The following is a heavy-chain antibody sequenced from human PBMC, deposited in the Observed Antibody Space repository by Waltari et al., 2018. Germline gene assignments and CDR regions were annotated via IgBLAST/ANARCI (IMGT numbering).Heavy chain of an antibody. CDR2: IVVGSGNT. J-gene: IGHJ3*02. Sequence: QMQLVQSGPEVKKPGTSVKVSCKASGFTFTSSAMQWVRQARGQRLEWIGWIVVGSGNTNYAQKFQERVTITRDMSTSTAYMELSSLRSEDTAVYYCAADSPFGGDYYDSSGYYGDAFDIWGQGTMVTVSS. CDR3: AADSPFGGDYYDSSGYYGDAFDI. CDR1: GFTFTSSA. V-gene: IGHV1-58*02. D-gene: IGHD3-22*01.